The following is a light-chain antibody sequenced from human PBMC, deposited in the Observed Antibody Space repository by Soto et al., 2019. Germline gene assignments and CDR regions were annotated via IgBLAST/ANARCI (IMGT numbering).Light chain of an antibody. J-gene: IGKJ1*01. CDR2: WAS. CDR3: QQYFNTPWT. Sequence: DIIMTQSPESLAVSLGERATINCKSSQSLLYRSKNRDYLAWYQQKPGQPPRLLIYWASTRESGVSDRFSGSGSGTDFTLTVTSMQAADVAVYYCQQYFNTPWTFGQGTKVEIK. V-gene: IGKV4-1*01. CDR1: QSLLYRSKNRDY.